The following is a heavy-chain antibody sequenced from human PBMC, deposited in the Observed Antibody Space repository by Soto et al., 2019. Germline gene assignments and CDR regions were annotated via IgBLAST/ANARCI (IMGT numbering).Heavy chain of an antibody. J-gene: IGHJ4*02. Sequence: LSETLSLPCTVSGGSISSSSYYWGWIRQPPGKGLEWIGSIYYSGSTYYNPSLKSRVTISVDTSKNQFSLKLSSVTAADTAVYYCASGYLVYYFDYWGQGTLVTVSS. CDR1: GGSISSSSYY. CDR2: IYYSGST. D-gene: IGHD5-18*01. V-gene: IGHV4-39*01. CDR3: ASGYLVYYFDY.